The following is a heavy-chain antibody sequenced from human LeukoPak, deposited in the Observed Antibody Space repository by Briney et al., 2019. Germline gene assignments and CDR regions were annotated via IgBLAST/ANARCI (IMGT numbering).Heavy chain of an antibody. J-gene: IGHJ4*02. CDR2: ISGSGGST. Sequence: GGSLRLSCAASGFTFSSYAMSWVRQAPGKGLEWVSAISGSGGSTYYADSVKGRFIISRDNSKNTLYLQMNSLRAEDTAVYYCAKDLLRFGESIFDYWGQGTLVTVSS. V-gene: IGHV3-23*01. CDR3: AKDLLRFGESIFDY. D-gene: IGHD3-10*01. CDR1: GFTFSSYA.